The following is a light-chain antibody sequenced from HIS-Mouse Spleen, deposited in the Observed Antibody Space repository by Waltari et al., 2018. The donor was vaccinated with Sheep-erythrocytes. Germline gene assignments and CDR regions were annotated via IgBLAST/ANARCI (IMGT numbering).Light chain of an antibody. V-gene: IGKV1-39*01. Sequence: DIQMTQSPSSLSASVGDRVTITCRASQSISSYLNWYQQKPGKAPKLLIYAASSLQSGVPSRFSGSGSGTDFTHTISRLPPEDFATYYCQQSYSTPYSLGQGTRLEIK. J-gene: IGKJ2*03. CDR2: AAS. CDR1: QSISSY. CDR3: QQSYSTPYS.